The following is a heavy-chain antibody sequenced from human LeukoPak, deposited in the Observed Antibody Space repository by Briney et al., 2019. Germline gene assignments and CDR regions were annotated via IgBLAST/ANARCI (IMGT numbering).Heavy chain of an antibody. CDR3: ARDLVVVPAATDY. V-gene: IGHV3-23*01. CDR2: ISVSGNT. J-gene: IGHJ4*02. D-gene: IGHD2-2*01. CDR1: GFTLSSYA. Sequence: GGSLRLSCAASGFTLSSYAMSWVRQGPGKGLEWVSAISVSGNTYHADSVKGRFTISRDSSKNTLYLQMNSLRAEDAAVYYCARDLVVVPAATDYWGQGTLVTVSS.